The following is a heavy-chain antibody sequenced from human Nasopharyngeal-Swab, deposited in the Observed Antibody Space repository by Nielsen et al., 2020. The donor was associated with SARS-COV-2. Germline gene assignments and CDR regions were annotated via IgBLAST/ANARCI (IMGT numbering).Heavy chain of an antibody. D-gene: IGHD2-15*01. Sequence: GESLKISCAASGFTFSDYYMSWIRQAPGKGLEWVSYISSSGSTIYYADSVKGRFTISRDNAKNSLYLQMNSLRAEDTAVYYCARDTCSGGSCYTDYWGQGTLVTVSS. V-gene: IGHV3-11*04. J-gene: IGHJ4*02. CDR3: ARDTCSGGSCYTDY. CDR1: GFTFSDYY. CDR2: ISSSGSTI.